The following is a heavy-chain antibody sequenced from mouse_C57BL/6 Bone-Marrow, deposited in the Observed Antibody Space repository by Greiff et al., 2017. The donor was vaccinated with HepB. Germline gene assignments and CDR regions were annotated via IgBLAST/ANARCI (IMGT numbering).Heavy chain of an antibody. CDR3: ALPTTVVATNFDV. Sequence: VQLQQSGAELVKPGASVKLSCKASGYTFTSYWMHWVKQRPGQGLEWIGMIHPNSGSTNYNEKFKSKATLTVDKSSSTAYMQLSSLTSEDSAVYYCALPTTVVATNFDVWGTGTTVTVSS. CDR1: GYTFTSYW. CDR2: IHPNSGST. J-gene: IGHJ1*03. V-gene: IGHV1-64*01. D-gene: IGHD1-1*01.